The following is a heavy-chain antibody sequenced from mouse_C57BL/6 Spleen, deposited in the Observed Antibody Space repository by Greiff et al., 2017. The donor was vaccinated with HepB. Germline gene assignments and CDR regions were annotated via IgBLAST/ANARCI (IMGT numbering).Heavy chain of an antibody. Sequence: EVQLQESGGGLVQPKGSLKLSCAASGFSFNTYAMNWVRQAPGKGLEWVARIRSKSNNYATYYADSVKDRFTISRDDSESMLYLQMNNLKTEDTAMYYCVRQGLGGAMDYWGQGTSVTVSS. CDR3: VRQGLGGAMDY. V-gene: IGHV10-1*01. CDR1: GFSFNTYA. J-gene: IGHJ4*01. D-gene: IGHD3-1*01. CDR2: IRSKSNNYAT.